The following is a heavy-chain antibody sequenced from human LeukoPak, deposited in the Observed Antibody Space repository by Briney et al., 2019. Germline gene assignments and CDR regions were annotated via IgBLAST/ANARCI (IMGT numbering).Heavy chain of an antibody. CDR2: INAYNGNT. V-gene: IGHV1-18*04. CDR1: GYTFTGYY. Sequence: GASVKVSCKASGYTFTGYYMHWVRQAPGQGLEWMGWINAYNGNTNYAQKLQGRVTMTTDTSTSTAYMELRSLRSDDTAVYYCARDISIHCSSTSCYRAFDIWGQGTMVTVSS. D-gene: IGHD2-2*02. J-gene: IGHJ3*02. CDR3: ARDISIHCSSTSCYRAFDI.